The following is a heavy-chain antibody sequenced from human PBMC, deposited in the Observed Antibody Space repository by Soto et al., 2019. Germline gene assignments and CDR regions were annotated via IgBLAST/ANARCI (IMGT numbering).Heavy chain of an antibody. CDR2: IIPVLAKT. D-gene: IGHD2-2*01. V-gene: IGHV1-69*06. J-gene: IGHJ4*02. CDR3: ATPLLPAAIPTFDY. Sequence: SVKVSCKASGGTFSTFSISWVRQAPGQGLEWMGGIIPVLAKTNYAQKFQGRVTMTEDTSTDTAYMELSSLRSEDTAVYYCATPLLPAAIPTFDYWGQGTLVTVSS. CDR1: GGTFSTFS.